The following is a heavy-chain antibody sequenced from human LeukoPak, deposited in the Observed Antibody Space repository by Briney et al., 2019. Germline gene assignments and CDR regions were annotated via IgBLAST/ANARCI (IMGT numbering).Heavy chain of an antibody. Sequence: GGSLRLSCAASGFTFSSYGMHWVRQAPGKGLEWVAVISYDGSNKYYADSVKGRFTISRDNSKNTLYLQMNSLRAEDTAVYYCASQGRFSSWYGWGQGTLVTVSS. V-gene: IGHV3-30*03. CDR3: ASQGRFSSWYG. D-gene: IGHD6-13*01. CDR2: ISYDGSNK. J-gene: IGHJ4*02. CDR1: GFTFSSYG.